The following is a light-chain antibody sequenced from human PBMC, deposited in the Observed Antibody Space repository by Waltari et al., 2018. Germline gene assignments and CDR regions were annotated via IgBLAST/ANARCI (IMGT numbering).Light chain of an antibody. J-gene: IGKJ3*01. CDR1: QGISNY. V-gene: IGKV1-27*01. CDR2: AAS. CDR3: QKYNNALFA. Sequence: MQITKSPSPLPPSARDRFTITCRASQGISNYLAWYQQQPGKVPKLLIYAASTLQSGVPSRFSGGGSGTDFTLTISSLQPEDVATYYCQKYNNALFAFGPGTKVDIK.